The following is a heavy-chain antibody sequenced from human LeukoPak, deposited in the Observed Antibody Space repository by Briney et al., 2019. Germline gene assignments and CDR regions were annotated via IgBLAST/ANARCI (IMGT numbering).Heavy chain of an antibody. D-gene: IGHD3-10*01. Sequence: GGSLRLSCVASGFPLSNYAMSWVRQAPGKGLEWVSAISGSGGSTYYADSVKGRFTISRDNSKNTLYLQMNSLRAEDTAVYYCAKDELWFGELAPHDYWGQGTLVTVSS. V-gene: IGHV3-23*01. CDR3: AKDELWFGELAPHDY. CDR1: GFPLSNYA. J-gene: IGHJ4*02. CDR2: ISGSGGST.